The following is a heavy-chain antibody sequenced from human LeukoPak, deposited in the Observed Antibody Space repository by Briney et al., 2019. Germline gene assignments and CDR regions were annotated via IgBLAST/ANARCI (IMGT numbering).Heavy chain of an antibody. D-gene: IGHD6-19*01. CDR2: IYHSGST. J-gene: IGHJ4*02. CDR3: ARGLYSSGWYQYFDY. CDR1: GYSISSGYY. V-gene: IGHV4-38-2*02. Sequence: SETLSLTCTVSGYSISSGYYWGWIRQPPGKGLEWIGSIYHSGSTYYNPSLRSRVTISVDTSKNQFSLKLSSVTAADTAVYYCARGLYSSGWYQYFDYWGQGTLVTVSS.